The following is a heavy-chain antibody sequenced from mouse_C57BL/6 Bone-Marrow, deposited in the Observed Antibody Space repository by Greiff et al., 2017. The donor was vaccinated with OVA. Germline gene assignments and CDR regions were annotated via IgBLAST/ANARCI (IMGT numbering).Heavy chain of an antibody. V-gene: IGHV1-54*01. J-gene: IGHJ2*01. CDR3: ARSGDYYGSSYDY. D-gene: IGHD1-1*01. CDR2: INPGSGGT. Sequence: LVESGAELVRPGTSVKVSCKASGYAFTNYLIEWVKQRPGQGLEWIGVINPGSGGTNYNEKFKGKATLTADKSSSTAYMQLSSLTSEDSAVYVCARSGDYYGSSYDYWGQGTTLTVSS. CDR1: GYAFTNYL.